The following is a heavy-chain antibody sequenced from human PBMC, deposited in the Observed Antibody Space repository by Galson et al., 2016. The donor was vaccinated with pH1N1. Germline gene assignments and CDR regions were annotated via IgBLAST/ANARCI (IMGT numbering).Heavy chain of an antibody. J-gene: IGHJ5*02. CDR1: GYSISSGYY. CDR2: IYHSGST. Sequence: ETLSLTCAVSGYSISSGYYWGWIRQPPGKGLEWIGNIYHSGSTYYNPSLKSRVTISVDTSKNQFSLKLSSLTAADTAVYYAARGHSSGYNWFDPWGQGTLVTVSS. V-gene: IGHV4-38-2*01. D-gene: IGHD3-22*01. CDR3: ARGHSSGYNWFDP.